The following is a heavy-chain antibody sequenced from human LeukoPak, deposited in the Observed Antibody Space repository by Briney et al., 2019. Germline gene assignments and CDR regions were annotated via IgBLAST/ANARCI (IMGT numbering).Heavy chain of an antibody. V-gene: IGHV4-61*02. D-gene: IGHD6-13*01. CDR3: ARAYSSSWYWNWFDP. CDR1: GDSISSGDYY. J-gene: IGHJ5*02. Sequence: SETLSLTCTVSGDSISSGDYYWSWIRQPAGKGLEWIGRISSSGSTNYNPSLKSRVTISVDTSKNQFSLKLSSVTAADTALYYCARAYSSSWYWNWFDPWGQGTLVTVSS. CDR2: ISSSGST.